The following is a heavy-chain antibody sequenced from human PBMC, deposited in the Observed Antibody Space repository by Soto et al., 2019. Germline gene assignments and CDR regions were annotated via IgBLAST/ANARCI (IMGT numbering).Heavy chain of an antibody. Sequence: ASVKVSCKVSGYTLTELSMHWVRQAPGKGLEWMGGFDPEDGETIYAQKFQGRVTMTEDTSTDTAYMELSSLRSEDTAVYYCATGTPYGSGSYSCYYYYYMDVWGKGTTVTVSS. CDR3: ATGTPYGSGSYSCYYYYYMDV. CDR1: GYTLTELS. J-gene: IGHJ6*03. D-gene: IGHD3-10*01. V-gene: IGHV1-24*01. CDR2: FDPEDGET.